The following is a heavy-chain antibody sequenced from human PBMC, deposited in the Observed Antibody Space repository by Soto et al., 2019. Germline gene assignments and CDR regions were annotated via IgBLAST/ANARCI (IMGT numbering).Heavy chain of an antibody. J-gene: IGHJ2*01. Sequence: GGSLRLSCAASGFTFSSYDMHWVRQATGKGLEWVSAIGTAGDPYYPGSVKGRFTISRENAKNSLYLQMSSLRAGDTAVYYCARARSSSWSAGWYFDLWGRGTLVTVSS. V-gene: IGHV3-13*05. CDR3: ARARSSSWSAGWYFDL. CDR1: GFTFSSYD. D-gene: IGHD6-13*01. CDR2: IGTAGDP.